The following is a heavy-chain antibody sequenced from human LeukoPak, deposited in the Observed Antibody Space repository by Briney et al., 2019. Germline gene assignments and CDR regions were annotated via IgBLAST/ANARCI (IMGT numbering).Heavy chain of an antibody. CDR3: ARDSGQFLEWLFT. D-gene: IGHD3-3*01. CDR1: GFTFSSYG. J-gene: IGHJ4*02. V-gene: IGHV3-33*01. Sequence: PGGSLRLSCAASGFTFSSYGMHWVRQAPGKGLEWVAVIWYDGSNKYYADSVKGRFTISRDNSKNTLYLQMNSLRAEDTAVYYCARDSGQFLEWLFTRGQGTLVTVSS. CDR2: IWYDGSNK.